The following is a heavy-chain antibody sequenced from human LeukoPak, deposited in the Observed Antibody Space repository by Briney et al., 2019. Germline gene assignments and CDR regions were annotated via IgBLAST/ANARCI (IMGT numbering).Heavy chain of an antibody. J-gene: IGHJ4*02. CDR3: AVLGGGSRDY. Sequence: SVKVSCKASGYTFTSYDINWVRQATGQGLEWMGRIIPILGIANYAQKFQGRVTITADKSTSTAYMELSSLRSEDTAVYYCAVLGGGSRDYWGQGTLVTVSS. D-gene: IGHD3-16*01. CDR1: GYTFTSYD. V-gene: IGHV1-69*04. CDR2: IIPILGIA.